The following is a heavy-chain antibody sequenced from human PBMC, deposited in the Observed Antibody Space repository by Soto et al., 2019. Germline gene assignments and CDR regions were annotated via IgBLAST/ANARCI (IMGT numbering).Heavy chain of an antibody. D-gene: IGHD3-22*01. J-gene: IGHJ4*02. V-gene: IGHV1-69*13. Sequence: GASVKVSCKASGGTFSSYAISWVRQAPGQGLEWMGGIIPIFGTANYAQKFQGRVTITADESTSTAYMELSSLRSEDTAVYYCARDGHHYYYDSSGHGLDYWGQGTLVTVSS. CDR3: ARDGHHYYYDSSGHGLDY. CDR1: GGTFSSYA. CDR2: IIPIFGTA.